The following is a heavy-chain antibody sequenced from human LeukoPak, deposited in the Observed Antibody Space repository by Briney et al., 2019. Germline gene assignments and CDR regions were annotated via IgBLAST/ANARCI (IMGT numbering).Heavy chain of an antibody. V-gene: IGHV1-46*01. CDR1: GYTFTSYY. Sequence: ASVKVSCKASGYTFTSYYIHWVRQAPGQGLEWVGIISPSGGSTTYAQKFQGRVTMTRDTSTSTDYMELRSLRSEDTAVYYCARATNPVVTPFYFDYWGQGSLVTVSS. D-gene: IGHD4-23*01. CDR2: ISPSGGST. CDR3: ARATNPVVTPFYFDY. J-gene: IGHJ4*02.